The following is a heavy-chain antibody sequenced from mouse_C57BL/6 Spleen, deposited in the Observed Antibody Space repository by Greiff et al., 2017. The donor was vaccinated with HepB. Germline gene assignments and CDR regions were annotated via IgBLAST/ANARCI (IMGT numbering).Heavy chain of an antibody. CDR1: GYSFTDYN. CDR2: INPNYGTT. Sequence: EVQLQQSGPELVKPGASVKISCKASGYSFTDYNMNWVKQSNGKSLEWIGVINPNYGTTSYNQKFKGKATLTVDQSSSTAYMQLNSLTSEESAFYYCARDGYYGSSGYWYFDVWGTGTTVAVSS. D-gene: IGHD1-1*01. V-gene: IGHV1-39*01. CDR3: ARDGYYGSSGYWYFDV. J-gene: IGHJ1*03.